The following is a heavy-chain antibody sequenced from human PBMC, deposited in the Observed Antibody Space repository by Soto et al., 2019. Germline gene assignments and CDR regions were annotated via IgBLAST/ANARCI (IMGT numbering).Heavy chain of an antibody. V-gene: IGHV3-33*06. CDR2: IWYDGSNK. CDR3: AKAYYYGSGSQNWFDP. D-gene: IGHD3-10*01. J-gene: IGHJ5*02. Sequence: PRGSPSLSCATTGFCFCRGGMHWDRPAPGHRLEWVAGIWYDGSNKYYADSVKGRFTISRDNSKNTLYLQMNSLRAEDTAVYYCAKAYYYGSGSQNWFDPWGQGTLVTVSP. CDR1: GFCFCRGG.